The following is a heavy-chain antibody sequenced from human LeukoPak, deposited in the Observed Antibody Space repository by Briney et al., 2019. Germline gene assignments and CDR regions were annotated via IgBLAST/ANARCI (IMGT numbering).Heavy chain of an antibody. J-gene: IGHJ2*01. CDR2: ISWDGGST. Sequence: GGSLRLSCAASGFTFDDYTMHWVRQAPGKGLEWVSLISWDGGSTYYADSVKGRFTISRDNAKNSLHLQMNSLRAEDTAVYYCAAFPFNYWYFDLWGRGTLVTVSS. V-gene: IGHV3-43*01. CDR3: AAFPFNYWYFDL. CDR1: GFTFDDYT.